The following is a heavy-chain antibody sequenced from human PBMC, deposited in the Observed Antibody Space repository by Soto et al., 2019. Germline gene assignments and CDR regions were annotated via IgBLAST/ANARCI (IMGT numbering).Heavy chain of an antibody. D-gene: IGHD3-22*01. V-gene: IGHV3-64D*06. J-gene: IGHJ4*02. CDR1: GFAFSTYE. CDR3: VKPPAYYYDASNYYSV. CDR2: ITGNGGST. Sequence: PGGSLRLSCSASGFAFSTYEMHWVRQAPGKGLEYVSGITGNGGSTNYADSVKARFTISRDNSKNTLYLQMSSLRAEDTAVYYCVKPPAYYYDASNYYSVWGQGTLVPVSS.